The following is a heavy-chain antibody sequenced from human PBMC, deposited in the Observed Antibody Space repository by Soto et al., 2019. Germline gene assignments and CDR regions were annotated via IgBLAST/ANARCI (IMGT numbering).Heavy chain of an antibody. J-gene: IGHJ4*02. D-gene: IGHD3-10*01. V-gene: IGHV4-31*03. CDR3: ATALGYYGSGSYYKKYYFDY. Sequence: SETLSLTCTVSGGSISSGGYYWSWIRQHPGKGLEWIGYIYYSGSTYYNPSLKSRVTISVDTSKNQFSLKLSSVTAADTAVYYCATALGYYGSGSYYKKYYFDYWGQGTLVTVSS. CDR1: GGSISSGGYY. CDR2: IYYSGST.